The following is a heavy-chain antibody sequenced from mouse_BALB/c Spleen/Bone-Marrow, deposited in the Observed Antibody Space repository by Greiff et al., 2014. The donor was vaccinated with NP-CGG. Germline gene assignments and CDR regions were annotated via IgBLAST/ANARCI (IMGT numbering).Heavy chain of an antibody. CDR3: SRDYRYDTWFSY. D-gene: IGHD2-14*01. Sequence: EVQLVESGPGLVKPSQSLSLTCTVTGYSIASDYAWNWIRQFPGNKLEWMGCISYSGFTSYNPSLKSRISITRDTSKNQFFLQLNSVTTEDTATYYCSRDYRYDTWFSYWGQGTLVTVSA. CDR1: GYSIASDYA. V-gene: IGHV3-2*02. J-gene: IGHJ3*01. CDR2: ISYSGFT.